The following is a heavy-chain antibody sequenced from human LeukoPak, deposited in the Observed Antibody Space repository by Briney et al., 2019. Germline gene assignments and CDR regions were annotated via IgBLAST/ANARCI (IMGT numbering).Heavy chain of an antibody. CDR3: AKDNGWLHYCH. V-gene: IGHV3-21*04. CDR2: ITSSGTYT. CDR1: GFTFSNYN. D-gene: IGHD5-24*01. Sequence: PGGSLRLSCADSGFTFSNYNMNWVRQAPGKAMEWVSSITSSGTYTFYADSVKGRFTISRDNSKNTVSLQMHSLRAEDTATYYCAKDNGWLHYCHWGQGTLVTVSS. J-gene: IGHJ4*02.